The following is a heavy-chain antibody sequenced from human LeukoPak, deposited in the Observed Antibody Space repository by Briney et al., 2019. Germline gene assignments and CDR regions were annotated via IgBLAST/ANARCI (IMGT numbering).Heavy chain of an antibody. Sequence: ASVKVSCKASGYTFTSYHMHWVRQAPGQGLEWMGIINPSGGSIRYAQKFQGRVTMTRDTSTSTVHMELSSLRAEDTAVYYCARDTYAYGDPRDYYYYYGMDVWGQGTTVTVSS. CDR2: INPSGGSI. J-gene: IGHJ6*02. V-gene: IGHV1-46*01. D-gene: IGHD4-17*01. CDR3: ARDTYAYGDPRDYYYYYGMDV. CDR1: GYTFTSYH.